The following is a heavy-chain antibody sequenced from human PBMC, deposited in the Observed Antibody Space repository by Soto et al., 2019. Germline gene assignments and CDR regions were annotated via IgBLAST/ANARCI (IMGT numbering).Heavy chain of an antibody. J-gene: IGHJ4*02. CDR2: IYRGGDT. CDR1: GFTVSYNY. V-gene: IGHV3-53*01. CDR3: ARGESSFDY. Sequence: EVQLVESGGGLIQPGGSLRLSCAVSGFTVSYNYMNWVRQAPGKGLEWVSVIYRGGDTFYADSVKGRFTISRDNSKNSLYLQMNSLRAEDTAVYYCARGESSFDYWGQGTLVTVSS.